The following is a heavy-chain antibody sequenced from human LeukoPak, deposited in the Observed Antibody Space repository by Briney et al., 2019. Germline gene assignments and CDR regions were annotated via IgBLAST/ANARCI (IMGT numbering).Heavy chain of an antibody. D-gene: IGHD3-16*01. J-gene: IGHJ4*02. V-gene: IGHV4-59*01. CDR1: GGSLDSFY. CDR2: IYYSGTT. Sequence: PSETLSLTCTVPGGSLDSFYWSWIRQPPGKGLEYIGYIYYSGTTNYGPSLKGRVTISVDMSKNQFSLKLISVTAADTAVYYCARDPPGKGALDFWGQGTLVTVSS. CDR3: ARDPPGKGALDF.